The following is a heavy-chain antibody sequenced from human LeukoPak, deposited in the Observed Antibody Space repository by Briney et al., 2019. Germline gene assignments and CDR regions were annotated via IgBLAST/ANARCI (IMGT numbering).Heavy chain of an antibody. CDR1: GYSISSGYY. CDR2: IYYSGST. J-gene: IGHJ3*02. CDR3: AFHTISAFDI. D-gene: IGHD3-10*01. V-gene: IGHV4-61*01. Sequence: SETLSLTCAVSGYSISSGYYWGWIRQPPGKGLEWIGYIYYSGSTNYDPSLKSRVTISVDTSKNQFSLKLSSVTAADTAVYYCAFHTISAFDIWGQGTMVTVSS.